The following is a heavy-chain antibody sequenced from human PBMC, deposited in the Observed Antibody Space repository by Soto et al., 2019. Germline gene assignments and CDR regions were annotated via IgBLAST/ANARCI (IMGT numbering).Heavy chain of an antibody. CDR1: GGSISSYY. CDR3: ARRYGPGFDY. CDR2: IYYSGCT. D-gene: IGHD4-17*01. Sequence: QVQLQESGPGLVKPSETLSLTCTVSGGSISSYYCSWIRHPPGKGLERIGYIYYSGCTNYNPTHTSRVTISVDTSKNQSSLKLSSVTAADTAVYYCARRYGPGFDYWGQGTLVTVSS. J-gene: IGHJ4*02. V-gene: IGHV4-59*08.